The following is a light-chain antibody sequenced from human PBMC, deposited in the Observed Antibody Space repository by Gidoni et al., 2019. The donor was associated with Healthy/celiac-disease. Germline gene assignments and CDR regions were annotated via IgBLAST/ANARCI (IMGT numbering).Light chain of an antibody. J-gene: IGKJ3*01. CDR1: QSVLYSSNNKNY. CDR3: QQYYSTPFT. CDR2: WAS. Sequence: DIVMTQSPDSLAVSLGERATINCKSSQSVLYSSNNKNYLAWYQQKPGQPPKLLIYWASTRESGVPDRFSGSGSVTDFTLTISSLQAEDLAVYYCQQYYSTPFTFGPGTKVDIK. V-gene: IGKV4-1*01.